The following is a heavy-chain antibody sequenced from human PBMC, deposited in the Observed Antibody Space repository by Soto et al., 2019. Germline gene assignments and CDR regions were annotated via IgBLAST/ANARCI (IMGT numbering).Heavy chain of an antibody. Sequence: ASVKVSCKASGFTFTSYDISWVRQATGQGLEWMGWMIPNSGDTGYAQRFQGRVTMTRHTSISTAYMELNSLKSEDTAVYYFARGPPTSSDYYYMDVWGKGTTVTVSS. CDR1: GFTFTSYD. CDR3: ARGPPTSSDYYYMDV. D-gene: IGHD6-6*01. CDR2: MIPNSGDT. V-gene: IGHV1-8*01. J-gene: IGHJ6*03.